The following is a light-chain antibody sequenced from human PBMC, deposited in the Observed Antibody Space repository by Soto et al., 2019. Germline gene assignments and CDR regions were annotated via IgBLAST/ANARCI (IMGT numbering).Light chain of an antibody. J-gene: IGLJ2*01. Sequence: QSVLTQPASVSGSPGQSITISCTGTSSDVGSYNLVSWYQQHPGKAPKLMIYEVSKRPPGVSNRFSGSKSGNTASLTISGLQAEDEADYHCCSYAGSSTYVVFGGGTKLTVL. CDR3: CSYAGSSTYVV. CDR2: EVS. V-gene: IGLV2-23*02. CDR1: SSDVGSYNL.